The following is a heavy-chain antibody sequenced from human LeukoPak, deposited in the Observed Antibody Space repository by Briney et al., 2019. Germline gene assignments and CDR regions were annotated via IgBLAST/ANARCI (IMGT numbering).Heavy chain of an antibody. CDR3: ARDRRYRGGYLDL. CDR2: IYHNGGT. J-gene: IGHJ2*01. Sequence: SETLSLTCTVSGASIRGSYWSWIRQPAGKRLEWIGRIYHNGGTNDNPSLKSRVSMSVDTSNNQFSLRLTSVTAADTAVYYCARDRRYRGGYLDLWGRGTPVTVSS. V-gene: IGHV4-4*07. D-gene: IGHD3-16*01. CDR1: GASIRGSY.